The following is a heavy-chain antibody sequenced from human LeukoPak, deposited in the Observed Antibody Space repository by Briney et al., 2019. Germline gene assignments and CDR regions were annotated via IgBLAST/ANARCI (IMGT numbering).Heavy chain of an antibody. CDR2: ISSSSSYI. Sequence: GGSLRLSCAASGFTFSSYSMNWVRQAPGKGLEWVSSISSSSSYIYYADSVKGRFTISRDNAKISLYLQMNSLRAEDTAVYYCARATLPWDIVVVPAAMDYWGQGTLVTVSS. J-gene: IGHJ4*02. V-gene: IGHV3-21*06. CDR1: GFTFSSYS. D-gene: IGHD2-2*01. CDR3: ARATLPWDIVVVPAAMDY.